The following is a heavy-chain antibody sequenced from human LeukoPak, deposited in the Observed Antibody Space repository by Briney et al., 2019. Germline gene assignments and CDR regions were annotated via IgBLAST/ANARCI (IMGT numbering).Heavy chain of an antibody. CDR1: GFTVSSNY. D-gene: IGHD3-10*01. CDR2: IYSGGST. CDR3: ARDPGDGSGSYGWFDP. J-gene: IGHJ5*02. Sequence: QAGGSLRLSCAASGFTVSSNYMSWVRQAPGKGLEWVSVIYSGGSTYYADSVKGRFTISRDNSKNTLYLQMNSLRAEDTAVYYCARDPGDGSGSYGWFDPWGQGTLVTVSS. V-gene: IGHV3-53*01.